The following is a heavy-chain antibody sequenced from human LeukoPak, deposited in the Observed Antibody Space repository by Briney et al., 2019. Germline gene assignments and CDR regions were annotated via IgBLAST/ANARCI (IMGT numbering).Heavy chain of an antibody. Sequence: GGSLRLSCAASGFTFSSYAMSWVRQAPGKGLEWVSAISGSGGSTYYADSVKGRFTISRDNSEDTLLLQMSSLRAEDTAVYSCAKAESYYYDATGYHFDYWGQGTLVTVSS. D-gene: IGHD3-22*01. CDR1: GFTFSSYA. J-gene: IGHJ4*02. CDR3: AKAESYYYDATGYHFDY. V-gene: IGHV3-23*01. CDR2: ISGSGGST.